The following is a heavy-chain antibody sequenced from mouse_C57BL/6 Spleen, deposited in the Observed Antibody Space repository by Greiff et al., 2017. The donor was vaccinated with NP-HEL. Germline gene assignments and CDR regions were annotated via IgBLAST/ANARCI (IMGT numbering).Heavy chain of an antibody. CDR2: IYPSDSET. CDR3: ARITTVVATDWYFDV. V-gene: IGHV1-61*01. CDR1: GYTFTSYW. J-gene: IGHJ1*03. D-gene: IGHD1-1*01. Sequence: VQLQQSGAELVRPGSSVKLSCKASGYTFTSYWMDWVKQRPGQGLEWIGNIYPSDSETHYNQKFKDKATLTVDKSSSTAYMQLSSLTSEDSAVYYCARITTVVATDWYFDVWGTGTTVTVSS.